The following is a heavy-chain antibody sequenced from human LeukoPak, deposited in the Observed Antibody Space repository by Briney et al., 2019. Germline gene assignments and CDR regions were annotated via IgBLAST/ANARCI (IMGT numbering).Heavy chain of an antibody. J-gene: IGHJ3*02. V-gene: IGHV3-30*02. D-gene: IGHD7-27*01. CDR2: IRYDGSNK. CDR1: GFTFSSYG. CDR3: ASTTGDHDAFDI. Sequence: GGSLRLSCAASGFTFSSYGMHWARQAPGKGLEWVAFIRYDGSNKYYADSVKGRFTISRDNSKNTLYLQMNSLRAEDTAVYYCASTTGDHDAFDIWGQGTMVTVSS.